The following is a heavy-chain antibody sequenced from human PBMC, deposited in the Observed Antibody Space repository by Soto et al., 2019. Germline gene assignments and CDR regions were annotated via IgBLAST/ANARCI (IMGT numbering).Heavy chain of an antibody. V-gene: IGHV1-3*01. CDR3: ARDRAIFGVLPYYYYYMDV. CDR1: GYTFTSYA. J-gene: IGHJ6*03. Sequence: ASVKVSCKASGYTFTSYAMHWVRQAPGQRLEWMGWINAGNGNTKYSQKFQGRVTITRDTSASTAYMELSSLRSEDTAVYYCARDRAIFGVLPYYYYYMDVWGKGTTVTVSS. CDR2: INAGNGNT. D-gene: IGHD3-3*01.